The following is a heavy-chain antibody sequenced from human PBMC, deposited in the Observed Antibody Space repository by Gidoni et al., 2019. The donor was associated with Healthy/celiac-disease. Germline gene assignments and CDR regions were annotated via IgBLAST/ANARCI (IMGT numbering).Heavy chain of an antibody. CDR1: GFPFSHAW. Sequence: EVPLVESGGGLVKPGGSLSLSCAASGFPFSHAWMRWVRQAPGKGLEWVGGMKSKTDGGTTDYAAPVKGRLTISRDDSKNTLDLQMNSMKTEDTAVYYCTTDSVGGPSENWLDPWGQGTLVNVSS. D-gene: IGHD1-26*01. CDR3: TTDSVGGPSENWLDP. J-gene: IGHJ5*02. CDR2: MKSKTDGGTT. V-gene: IGHV3-15*01.